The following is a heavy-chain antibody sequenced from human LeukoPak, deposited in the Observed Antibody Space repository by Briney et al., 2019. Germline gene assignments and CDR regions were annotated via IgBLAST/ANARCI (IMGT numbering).Heavy chain of an antibody. CDR3: VRGYSFGPYGMDV. J-gene: IGHJ6*02. V-gene: IGHV3-64D*09. CDR1: GFPFSSYA. Sequence: GGSLRLSCSASGFPFSSYAMHWVRQAPGKGLEYVSASSDSGGSTYYADSVKGRFTISRDNSKNTLYLQMSSLRAEDTAVYFCVRGYSFGPYGMDVWVQGTTVTVSS. CDR2: SSDSGGST. D-gene: IGHD2-15*01.